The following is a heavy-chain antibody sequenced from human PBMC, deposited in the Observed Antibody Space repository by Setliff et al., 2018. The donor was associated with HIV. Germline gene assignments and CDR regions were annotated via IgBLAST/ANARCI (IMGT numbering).Heavy chain of an antibody. V-gene: IGHV1-69*06. D-gene: IGHD3-3*01. J-gene: IGHJ3*02. CDR2: IIPIFGTA. Sequence: GASVKVSCKASGGTFSSYAISWVRQAPGQGLEWMGRIIPIFGTANYAQKFQGRVTITADTSTSTVYMELSSLRSEDTAVYYCARDRVRITIFGANDASDIWGQGTMVTVSS. CDR1: GGTFSSYA. CDR3: ARDRVRITIFGANDASDI.